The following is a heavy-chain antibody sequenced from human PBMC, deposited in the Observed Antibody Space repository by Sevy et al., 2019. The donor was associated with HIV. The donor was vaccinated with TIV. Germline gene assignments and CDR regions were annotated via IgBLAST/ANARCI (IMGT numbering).Heavy chain of an antibody. V-gene: IGHV1-18*01. CDR1: GYTFTDYG. Sequence: ASVKVSCKASGYTFTDYGITWVRQAPGQRLEWMGWISTDNSNKKYAQNLQCRLTMTTDTSTSTAYMEMRSLTSDDTAVYYCARDWDPNGRYGNWFDPWGQGTLVTVSS. D-gene: IGHD6-19*01. J-gene: IGHJ5*02. CDR2: ISTDNSNK. CDR3: ARDWDPNGRYGNWFDP.